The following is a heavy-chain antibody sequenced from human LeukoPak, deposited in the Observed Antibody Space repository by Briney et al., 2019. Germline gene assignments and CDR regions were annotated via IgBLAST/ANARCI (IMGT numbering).Heavy chain of an antibody. CDR1: GFTFTDYY. Sequence: ASVKVSCKASGFTFTDYYLHWVRQARGQGLEWMGRIILNNGATNYAQKFQGRVTLTRDTSISTAYMELSRQTSDDTAVYYCATDGGNHNFDYWGQGTLVTVSS. J-gene: IGHJ4*02. CDR3: ATDGGNHNFDY. D-gene: IGHD1-14*01. V-gene: IGHV1-2*06. CDR2: IILNNGAT.